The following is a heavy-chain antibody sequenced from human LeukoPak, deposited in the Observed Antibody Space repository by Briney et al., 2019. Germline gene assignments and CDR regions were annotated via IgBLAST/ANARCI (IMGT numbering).Heavy chain of an antibody. J-gene: IGHJ6*03. CDR2: IIPIFGTA. D-gene: IGHD2-2*01. CDR3: ARASVVPAASYYYYMDV. V-gene: IGHV1-69*05. Sequence: SVKVSCKASGGTFSSYAISWVRQAPGQGLEWMGGIIPIFGTANYAQKFQGRVTITTDESTSTAYMELSSLRSEDTAVYYCARASVVPAASYYYYMDVWGKGITVTVSS. CDR1: GGTFSSYA.